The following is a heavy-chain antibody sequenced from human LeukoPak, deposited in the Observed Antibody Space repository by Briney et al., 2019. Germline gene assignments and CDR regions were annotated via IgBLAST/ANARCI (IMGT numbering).Heavy chain of an antibody. Sequence: GGSLRLSCAASGFTFIDYDMHWVRQVVGKGLEWVSAISIRGDTHYSGSVKGRFTISRENAESYLYLQMNSLTTEDTAVYYCSRGSGWLSVYWGQGTLVTVSS. J-gene: IGHJ4*02. V-gene: IGHV3-13*01. D-gene: IGHD6-19*01. CDR2: ISIRGDT. CDR3: SRGSGWLSVY. CDR1: GFTFIDYD.